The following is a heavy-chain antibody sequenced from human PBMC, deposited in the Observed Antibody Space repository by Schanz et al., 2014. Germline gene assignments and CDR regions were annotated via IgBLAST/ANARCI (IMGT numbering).Heavy chain of an antibody. J-gene: IGHJ4*02. CDR3: AKDPSHGGYDYYCDY. V-gene: IGHV3-23*04. D-gene: IGHD5-12*01. CDR1: GFTFSTYA. CDR2: ISGSGGST. Sequence: EGQLAESGGGLVQPGGSLRLSCAASGFTFSTYAMSWVRQAPGKGLEWVSAISGSGGSTYYADSVKGRFTISRDNSKNTLYLQMNSLRAEDTAVYYCAKDPSHGGYDYYCDYWGQGTLVTVSS.